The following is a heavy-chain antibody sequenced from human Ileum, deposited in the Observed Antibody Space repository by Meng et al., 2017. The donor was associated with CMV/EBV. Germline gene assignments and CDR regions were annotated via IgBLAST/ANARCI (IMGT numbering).Heavy chain of an antibody. Sequence: GESLKISCRASGFTFRNYEFNWVRQAPGKGLEWISYMSSTGGTSQYAESIMGRFTISRDNDRASLYLEMNSLRAEDTAVYYCARDSGHSDYAEYFVQWGQGTRVTVSS. J-gene: IGHJ1*01. D-gene: IGHD5-12*01. V-gene: IGHV3-48*03. CDR1: GFTFRNYE. CDR2: MSSTGGTS. CDR3: ARDSGHSDYAEYFVQ.